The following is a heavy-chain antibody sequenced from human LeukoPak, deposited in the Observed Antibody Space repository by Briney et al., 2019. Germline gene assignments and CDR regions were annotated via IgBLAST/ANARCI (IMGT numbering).Heavy chain of an antibody. D-gene: IGHD3-16*01. V-gene: IGHV1-8*01. Sequence: ASVKVSCKASGYTFTSYDINWVRPATGQGLEWMGWMNPNSGNTGYAQKFQGRVTMTRNTSISTAYMELSSLRSEDTAVYYCARSNYVWGSYAHDYWGQGTLVTVSS. J-gene: IGHJ4*02. CDR1: GYTFTSYD. CDR3: ARSNYVWGSYAHDY. CDR2: MNPNSGNT.